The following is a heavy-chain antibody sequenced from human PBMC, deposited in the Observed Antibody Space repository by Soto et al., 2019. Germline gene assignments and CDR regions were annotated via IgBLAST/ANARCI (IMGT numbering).Heavy chain of an antibody. CDR1: GGSISSSTYY. J-gene: IGHJ4*02. CDR2: IYDGGSS. V-gene: IGHV4-39*01. D-gene: IGHD1-26*01. Sequence: QLQLQESGPGLVKPSETLSLTCTVSGGSISSSTYYWGWVRQPPGKGLEWIASIYDGGSSHYHPSRKSRVTISVDTSKNQFSLKLSSMTAADTAVYYCARHSSGIRHPGCDYWGQGTLVTVSS. CDR3: ARHSSGIRHPGCDY.